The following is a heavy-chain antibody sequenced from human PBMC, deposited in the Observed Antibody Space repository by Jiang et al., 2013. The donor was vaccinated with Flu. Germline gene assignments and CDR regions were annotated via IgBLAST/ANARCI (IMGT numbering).Heavy chain of an antibody. CDR3: ARVGGYSYGSYCSGGSCYSYVDY. V-gene: IGHV4-30-4*01. J-gene: IGHJ4*02. CDR2: IYYSGST. Sequence: IYYSGSTYYNPSLKSRVTISVDTSKNQFSLKLSSVTAADTAVYYCARVGGYSYGSYCSGGSCYSYVDYWGQGTLVTVSS. D-gene: IGHD2-15*01.